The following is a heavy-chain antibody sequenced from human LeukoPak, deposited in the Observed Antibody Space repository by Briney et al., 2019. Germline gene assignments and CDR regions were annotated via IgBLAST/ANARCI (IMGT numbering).Heavy chain of an antibody. CDR2: IRGGGGVS. CDR1: GFTFSSYS. CDR3: AKCSASYYNDAFDI. D-gene: IGHD3-10*02. Sequence: GGSLRLSCAASGFTFSSYSMNWVRQAPGKGLEWVSVIRGGGGVSRYSDSVKGRFTISRDNSKNMLYLQMNSLKVEDTAMYYCAKCSASYYNDAFDIWGRGTMVTVSS. J-gene: IGHJ3*02. V-gene: IGHV3-23*01.